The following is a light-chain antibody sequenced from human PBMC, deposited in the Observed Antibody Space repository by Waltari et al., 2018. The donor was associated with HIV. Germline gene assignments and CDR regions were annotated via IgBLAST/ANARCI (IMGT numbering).Light chain of an antibody. Sequence: QSALTQPASVSGSPGQSITISCTGTSSDVGSYNLVSWYQQHPGKAPKLMIYEVSKRPSGVSNRFSAATSGNTASLTISGLQAEDEADDYCCSYAGSSTLVFGGGTKLTVL. CDR3: CSYAGSSTLV. J-gene: IGLJ2*01. CDR1: SSDVGSYNL. CDR2: EVS. V-gene: IGLV2-23*02.